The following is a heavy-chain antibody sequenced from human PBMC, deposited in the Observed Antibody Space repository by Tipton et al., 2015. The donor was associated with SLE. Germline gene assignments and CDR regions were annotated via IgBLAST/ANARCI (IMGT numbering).Heavy chain of an antibody. V-gene: IGHV4-4*02. D-gene: IGHD3-22*01. CDR3: ASNGFYSLAY. CDR1: SGSISSSDW. Sequence: TLSLTCAVSSGSISSSDWWSWVRQPPGKGLEWIGEIYRSGSATYNPSLKSRVTISMDKSKDQFSLNLASVTPADTAVYYCASNGFYSLAYWGQGTLVPVSS. J-gene: IGHJ4*02. CDR2: IYRSGSA.